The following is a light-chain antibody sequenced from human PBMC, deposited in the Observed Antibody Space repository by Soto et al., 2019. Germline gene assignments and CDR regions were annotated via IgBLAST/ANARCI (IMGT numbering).Light chain of an antibody. CDR3: CAYTSSSTPVV. CDR1: SSDVGGYNY. J-gene: IGLJ2*01. V-gene: IGLV2-11*01. Sequence: QSVLTQPRSVSGSPGQSVTISCTGTSSDVGGYNYVSWYQQHPGRAPKFMIYDVTKRPSGVPDRFSGSKSGNTASLTISGLQVEDEADYYCCAYTSSSTPVVFGGGTKLTVL. CDR2: DVT.